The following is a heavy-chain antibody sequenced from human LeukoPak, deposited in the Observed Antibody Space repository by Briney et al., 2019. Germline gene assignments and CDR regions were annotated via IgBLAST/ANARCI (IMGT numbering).Heavy chain of an antibody. D-gene: IGHD2-2*01. CDR2: ISHDGFNK. Sequence: PGGSLRLSCAASGFTFSSYGMHWVRQAPGKGLEWVAVISHDGFNKYYADSLKGRFTISRDNSKNTLYLQMNSLRAEDTAVYYCAKDAIVVVPAATSFDYWGQGTLVTVSS. CDR1: GFTFSSYG. CDR3: AKDAIVVVPAATSFDY. J-gene: IGHJ4*02. V-gene: IGHV3-30*18.